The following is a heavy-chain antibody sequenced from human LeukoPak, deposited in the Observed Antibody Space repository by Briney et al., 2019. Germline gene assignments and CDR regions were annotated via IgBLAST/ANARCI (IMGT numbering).Heavy chain of an antibody. CDR3: ARDSSSWYVVRWYFDY. Sequence: PSETLSLTCTVSGGSISSGGYYWSWIRQPPGKGLEWIGYIYHSGSTYYNPSLKSRVTISVDRSKNQFSLKLSSVTAADTAVYYCARDSSSWYVVRWYFDYWGQGTLVTVSS. CDR2: IYHSGST. J-gene: IGHJ4*02. D-gene: IGHD6-13*01. V-gene: IGHV4-30-2*01. CDR1: GGSISSGGYY.